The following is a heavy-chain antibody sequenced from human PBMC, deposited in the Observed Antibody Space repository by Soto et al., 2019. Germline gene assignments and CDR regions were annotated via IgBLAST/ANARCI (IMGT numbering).Heavy chain of an antibody. D-gene: IGHD3-10*01. CDR3: ATDRGDYNSSPDY. V-gene: IGHV3-33*01. J-gene: IGHJ4*02. CDR2: IRYVGSNK. Sequence: QVQLVESGGGVVQPGRSLRLSCAASGFTFSSYDMHWVRQTPGKGLEWVAVIRYVGSNKYYGDSVKGRFIISRDNSKNTVYLQMNSLRAGDTAVYYCATDRGDYNSSPDYWGQGTLVTVSS. CDR1: GFTFSSYD.